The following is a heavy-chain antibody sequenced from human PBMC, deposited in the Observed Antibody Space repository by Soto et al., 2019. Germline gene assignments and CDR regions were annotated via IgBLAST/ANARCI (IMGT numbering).Heavy chain of an antibody. CDR2: ISAYNGNT. CDR1: GYTFTSYG. J-gene: IGHJ4*02. CDR3: ARDPPQQWLVHDF. D-gene: IGHD6-19*01. V-gene: IGHV1-18*01. Sequence: QVQLVQSGAEVKKLGASVKVSCKASGYTFTSYGISWVRQAPGQGLEWMGWISAYNGNTNHEQKLQGRVTMTTDTSTSTGYRELRSLRSDDTAVYYCARDPPQQWLVHDFWGQGTLVTVSS.